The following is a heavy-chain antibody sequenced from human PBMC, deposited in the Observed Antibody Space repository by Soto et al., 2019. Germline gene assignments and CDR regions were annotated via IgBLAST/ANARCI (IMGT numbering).Heavy chain of an antibody. J-gene: IGHJ3*02. CDR2: ISSSSSTI. CDR1: GFTFSSYS. CDR3: ARGSFGGVNGKETRGGAFDI. D-gene: IGHD3-16*01. Sequence: GGSVRLSCAASGFTFSSYSMNWVRQAPGKGLEWVSYISSSSSTIYYADSVKGRFTISRDNAKNSLYLQMNSLRAEDTAVYYCARGSFGGVNGKETRGGAFDIWGQGTMVTVSS. V-gene: IGHV3-48*01.